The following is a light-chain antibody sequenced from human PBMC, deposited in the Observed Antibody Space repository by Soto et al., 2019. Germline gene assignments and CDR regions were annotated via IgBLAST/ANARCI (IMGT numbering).Light chain of an antibody. CDR1: SSDVGGYNY. CDR3: SSYTISSTRV. Sequence: QSALTQPASVSGSPGQSITISCTGTSSDVGGYNYVSWYQQHPGKAPKLIIRGVTNRPSGVSNRFAASKSGNTASLTISGLQAEDEADYYCSSYTISSTRVFGGGTKLTVL. V-gene: IGLV2-14*01. CDR2: GVT. J-gene: IGLJ3*02.